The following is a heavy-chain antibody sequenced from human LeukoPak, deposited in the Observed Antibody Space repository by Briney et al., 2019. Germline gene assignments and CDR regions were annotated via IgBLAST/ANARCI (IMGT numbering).Heavy chain of an antibody. CDR3: ARGVSVLRYFDWDY. Sequence: KTSETLSLTCTVSGGSISSSSYYWGWIRQPPGKGLEWIGSIYYSGSTYYNPSLKSRVTISVDTSKNQFSLILSSVTAADTAVYYCARGVSVLRYFDWDYWGQGTLVTVSS. CDR1: GGSISSSSYY. CDR2: IYYSGST. V-gene: IGHV4-39*07. D-gene: IGHD3-9*01. J-gene: IGHJ4*02.